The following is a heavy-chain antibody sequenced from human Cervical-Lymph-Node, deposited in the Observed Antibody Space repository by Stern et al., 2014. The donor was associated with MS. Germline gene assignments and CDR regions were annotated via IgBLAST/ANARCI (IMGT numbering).Heavy chain of an antibody. CDR2: IYHSGST. CDR3: ARTGYCSGGSCYYYYYGMDV. V-gene: IGHV4-38-2*02. Sequence: QVQLVESGPGLVKPSETLSLTCTVSGYSISSGYYWGWIRQPPGKGLEWIGSIYHSGSTYYKPSLKSRVTISVDTSKNQSSLKLGSVTAADTAVYYCARTGYCSGGSCYYYYYGMDVWGQGTTVTVSS. CDR1: GYSISSGYY. D-gene: IGHD2-15*01. J-gene: IGHJ6*02.